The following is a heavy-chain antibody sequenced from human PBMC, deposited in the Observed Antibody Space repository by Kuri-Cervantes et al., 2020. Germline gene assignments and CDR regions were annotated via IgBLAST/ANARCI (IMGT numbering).Heavy chain of an antibody. V-gene: IGHV3-48*02. Sequence: GGSLRLSCAASGFTFSSYGMHWVRQAPGKGLEWVSYISSSSSTIYYADSVKGRFTISRDNAKNSLYLQMSSLRDEDTAVYYCASSGTRYFDWLLSQIDAFDIWGQGTMVTVSS. CDR3: ASSGTRYFDWLLSQIDAFDI. CDR2: ISSSSSTI. CDR1: GFTFSSYG. J-gene: IGHJ3*02. D-gene: IGHD3-9*01.